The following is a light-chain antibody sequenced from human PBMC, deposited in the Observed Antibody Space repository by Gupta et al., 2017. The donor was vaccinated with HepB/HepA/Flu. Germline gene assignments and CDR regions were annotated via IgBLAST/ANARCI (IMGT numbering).Light chain of an antibody. V-gene: IGKV3-20*01. CDR1: HSFSSSY. Sequence: EIVLTQSPGTLSLSPGESATLSCRASHSFSSSYLAWYQQKPGQPPRLLIYGASRRATGIPDRLSGSGYVTEFTLTISRRAPEDFRVYYCHQQGRSPRRFGQGTXVEIK. CDR3: HQQGRSPRR. CDR2: GAS. J-gene: IGKJ1*01.